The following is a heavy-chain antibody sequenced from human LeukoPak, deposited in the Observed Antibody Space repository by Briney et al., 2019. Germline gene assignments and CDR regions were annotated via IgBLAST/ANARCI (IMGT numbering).Heavy chain of an antibody. CDR1: GFTFSDCW. Sequence: PGGSLRLSCAASGFTFSDCWMNWVRQAPGKGLEWVANMKEDGSEKYCVDCVKGRFTISRDNAKNSLYLQMNSLRVEDTAVYYCARGPNYGSRSDYFDYWGQGTLVTVSS. V-gene: IGHV3-7*03. CDR3: ARGPNYGSRSDYFDY. CDR2: MKEDGSEK. D-gene: IGHD3-10*01. J-gene: IGHJ4*02.